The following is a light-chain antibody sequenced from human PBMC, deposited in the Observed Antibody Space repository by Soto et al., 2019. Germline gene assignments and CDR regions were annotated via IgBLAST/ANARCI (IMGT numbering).Light chain of an antibody. V-gene: IGLV1-44*01. CDR2: SNN. CDR1: SSNIGSNT. J-gene: IGLJ1*01. Sequence: QSVLTQPPSASGTPGQRVTISCSGSSSNIGSNTVNWYQQLPGTAPKLLIYSNNQRPSGVPDRFSGSKSGTSASLAISGLQSEDEADYCCAAWDGSLTGYVFGTGTKSPS. CDR3: AAWDGSLTGYV.